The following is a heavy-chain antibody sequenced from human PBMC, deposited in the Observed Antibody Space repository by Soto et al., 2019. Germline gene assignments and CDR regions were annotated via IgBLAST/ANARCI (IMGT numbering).Heavy chain of an antibody. CDR2: ISAYNGNT. J-gene: IGHJ6*02. V-gene: IGHV1-18*04. CDR3: ARGGRVLRFLEWLLGGMDV. D-gene: IGHD3-3*01. Sequence: GASVKVSCKASGYTFTSYGISWVRQAPGQGLEWMGWISAYNGNTNYAQKLQGRVTMTTDTSTSTAYMELRSLRSDDTAVYYCARGGRVLRFLEWLLGGMDVWGQGTTVTVSS. CDR1: GYTFTSYG.